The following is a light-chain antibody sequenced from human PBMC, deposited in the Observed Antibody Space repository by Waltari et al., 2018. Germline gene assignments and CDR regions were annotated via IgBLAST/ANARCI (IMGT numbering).Light chain of an antibody. J-gene: IGKJ1*01. CDR1: QSGSSSY. V-gene: IGKV3-20*01. Sequence: EIVLTQSPGTLSLSPGERASLSCRASQSGSSSYLAWYQQKPGQAPRLLIYGASSRATGIPDRFSGSESGTDFTLTISRLEPEDFAVYYCQQYGISPRTFGQGTKVEIK. CDR3: QQYGISPRT. CDR2: GAS.